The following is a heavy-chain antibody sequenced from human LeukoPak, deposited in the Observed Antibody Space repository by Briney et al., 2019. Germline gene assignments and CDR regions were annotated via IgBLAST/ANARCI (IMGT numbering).Heavy chain of an antibody. J-gene: IGHJ4*02. CDR2: IYYSGST. CDR3: ARQGPEYYFDS. CDR1: GGSISSSSYY. Sequence: SETLSLTCTVSGGSISSSSYYWGWIRQPPGKGLEWIGSIYYSGSTYYNPSLKSRVTISVDTSKNQFSLKLSSVTAADTAMYYCARQGPEYYFDSWGQGTLVTVSS. V-gene: IGHV4-39*01.